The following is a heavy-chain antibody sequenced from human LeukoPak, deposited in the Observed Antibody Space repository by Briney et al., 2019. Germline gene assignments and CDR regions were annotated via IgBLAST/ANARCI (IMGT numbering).Heavy chain of an antibody. CDR2: IYPSDSDT. CDR3: ARGGNGKYNWFDP. Sequence: GESLKISCKGSGYSFTSYWIGWVRQMPGKGLEWMGIIYPSDSDTRYSPSFQGQVTISADKSISTAYLQWSSLEASDTAIYYCARGGNGKYNWFDPWGQGTLVTVSS. D-gene: IGHD4-23*01. J-gene: IGHJ5*02. CDR1: GYSFTSYW. V-gene: IGHV5-51*01.